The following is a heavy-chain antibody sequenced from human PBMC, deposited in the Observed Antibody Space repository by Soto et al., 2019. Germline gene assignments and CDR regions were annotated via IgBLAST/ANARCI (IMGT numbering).Heavy chain of an antibody. CDR2: ISGSGGST. D-gene: IGHD3-3*01. CDR3: AKAINDFWSGYAYSDY. V-gene: IGHV3-23*01. Sequence: GGSLRLSCAASGFTFSSYAMSWVRQAPGKGLEWVSAISGSGGSTYYADSVKGRFTISRDNSKNTLYLQMNSLRAEDTAVYYCAKAINDFWSGYAYSDYWGQGTLVTVSS. CDR1: GFTFSSYA. J-gene: IGHJ4*02.